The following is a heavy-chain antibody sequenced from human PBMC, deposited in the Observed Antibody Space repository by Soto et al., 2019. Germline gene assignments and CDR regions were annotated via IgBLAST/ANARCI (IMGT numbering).Heavy chain of an antibody. CDR1: GGSFSGHH. V-gene: IGHV4-34*01. D-gene: IGHD3-3*01. Sequence: QVQLQQWGAGLLKPSETLSLTCAVYGGSFSGHHWSWIRQPPGKGLEWIGEINQSGSTDYNPSLKFRVTISLDTSKDQFSLNLRSVTAADTAVYYCARERPSSDFWSGYSYGLDVWGQGTTVTVSS. CDR3: ARERPSSDFWSGYSYGLDV. J-gene: IGHJ6*02. CDR2: INQSGST.